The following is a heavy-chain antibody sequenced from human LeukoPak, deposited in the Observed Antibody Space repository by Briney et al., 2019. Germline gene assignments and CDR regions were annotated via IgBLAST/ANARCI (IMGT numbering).Heavy chain of an antibody. V-gene: IGHV3-30*04. Sequence: GRSLRLSCAASGFTFSRYAMEWVRQAPGKGLEWVAVISYDGSNKDYADSGKGRLTISRDNSKNTLYLQMNSLRAEDTAVYYCARANRWACELDYWGQGTLVTVSS. CDR1: GFTFSRYA. CDR3: ARANRWACELDY. CDR2: ISYDGSNK. D-gene: IGHD1-26*01. J-gene: IGHJ4*02.